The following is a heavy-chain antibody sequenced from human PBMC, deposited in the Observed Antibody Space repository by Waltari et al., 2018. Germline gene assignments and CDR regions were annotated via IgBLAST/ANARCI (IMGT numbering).Heavy chain of an antibody. D-gene: IGHD6-6*01. Sequence: QVQLVESGGGVVQPGRSLRLSCAASGFTFSSYGMHWVRQAPGKGLEWVAVIWYDGSNKYYADSVKGRFTISRDNSKNTLYLQMNSLRAEDTAVYYCARDHSSSHYYYYGMDVWGQGTTVTVSS. V-gene: IGHV3-33*01. CDR3: ARDHSSSHYYYYGMDV. CDR2: IWYDGSNK. J-gene: IGHJ6*02. CDR1: GFTFSSYG.